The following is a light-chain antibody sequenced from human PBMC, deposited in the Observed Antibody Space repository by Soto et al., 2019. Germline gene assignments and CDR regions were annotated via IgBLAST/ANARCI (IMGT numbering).Light chain of an antibody. CDR3: QQADTFPIT. CDR2: AAS. CDR1: QGISRS. J-gene: IGKJ5*01. Sequence: DIQMTQSPSSVSASVGERVTISCQASQGISRSLAWYQQKPGKAPKLLIYAASSLQSGVPSRVSGSGFGTDFTLTISSLQPEDSAIYYCQQADTFPITFGQGTRLEIK. V-gene: IGKV1D-12*01.